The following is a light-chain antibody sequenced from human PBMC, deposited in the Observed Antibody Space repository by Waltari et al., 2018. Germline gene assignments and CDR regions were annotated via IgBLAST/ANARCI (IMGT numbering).Light chain of an antibody. CDR3: MQGTEWPRT. CDR1: QSLVHSDGNTY. J-gene: IGKJ1*01. Sequence: VVMTQSPLSLPVTLGQSASISCRSSQSLVHSDGNTYLNWFQQRPGKSPRRLIYKVSRRDSGVPERFSGSGSGTDFTLKISRVEAADVGVYYCMQGTEWPRTFGQGTKVQIK. CDR2: KVS. V-gene: IGKV2-30*02.